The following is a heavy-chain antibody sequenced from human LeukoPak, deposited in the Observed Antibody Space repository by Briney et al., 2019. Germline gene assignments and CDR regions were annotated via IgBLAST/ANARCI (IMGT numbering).Heavy chain of an antibody. CDR1: GFTFSSYG. D-gene: IGHD3-10*01. Sequence: GGSLRLSCAASGFTFSSYGMHWVRQAPGKGLEWVAVISYDGSNKYYADSVKGRFTISRDNSKNTLYLQMNSLRAEDTAVYYCAREPPTYGSGTEYFDYWGQGTLVTVSS. V-gene: IGHV3-30*03. CDR3: AREPPTYGSGTEYFDY. J-gene: IGHJ4*02. CDR2: ISYDGSNK.